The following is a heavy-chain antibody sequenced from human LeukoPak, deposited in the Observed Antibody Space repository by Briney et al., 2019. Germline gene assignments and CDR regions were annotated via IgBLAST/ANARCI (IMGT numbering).Heavy chain of an antibody. CDR2: ISGSGTST. Sequence: GGSLRLSCAASGFSFSSYAMNWVRQAPGKGLEWVAAISGSGTSTYYADSVKGRFTVSRDNSRKTLYLQMNSLRAEDTAVYFCVKGASIVVVPAAFDYWGQGTLVTVSS. V-gene: IGHV3-23*01. D-gene: IGHD2-2*01. CDR3: VKGASIVVVPAAFDY. CDR1: GFSFSSYA. J-gene: IGHJ4*02.